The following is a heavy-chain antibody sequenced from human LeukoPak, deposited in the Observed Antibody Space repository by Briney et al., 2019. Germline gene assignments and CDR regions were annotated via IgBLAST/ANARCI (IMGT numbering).Heavy chain of an antibody. CDR2: ISRAGGSP. D-gene: IGHD3-9*01. CDR3: AKDVVGHVRGRILRYSDWLPQTPPDYGMDV. J-gene: IGHJ6*02. Sequence: PGGSLRRSCAGFGFTVDDYAMDWVGQAPGKGVEWVSLISRAGGSPSYADPVRGRFTIYRDKRKSSLYLQMNGLRTEDTALYYCAKDVVGHVRGRILRYSDWLPQTPPDYGMDVWGQGTTVTVSS. CDR1: GFTVDDYA. V-gene: IGHV3-43*02.